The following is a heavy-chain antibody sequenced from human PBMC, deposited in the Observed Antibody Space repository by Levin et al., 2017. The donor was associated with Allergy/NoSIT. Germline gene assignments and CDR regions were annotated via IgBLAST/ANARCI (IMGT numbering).Heavy chain of an antibody. CDR2: INHSGST. J-gene: IGHJ2*01. D-gene: IGHD5-18*01. Sequence: PSETLSLTCAVYGGSFSGYYWSWIRQPPGKGLEWIGEINHSGSTNYNPSLKSRVTISVDTSKNQFSLKLSSVTAADTAVYYCARQGAKVIARRGYFDLWGRGTLVTVSS. CDR1: GGSFSGYY. V-gene: IGHV4-34*01. CDR3: ARQGAKVIARRGYFDL.